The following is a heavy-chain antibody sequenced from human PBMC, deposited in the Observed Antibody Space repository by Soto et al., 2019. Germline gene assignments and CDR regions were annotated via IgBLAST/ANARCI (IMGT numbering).Heavy chain of an antibody. J-gene: IGHJ6*02. CDR2: ISYDGSSK. D-gene: IGHD2-15*01. CDR3: AKEPLGISYGMDV. V-gene: IGHV3-30*04. CDR1: GFSFPTYA. Sequence: SLRLSCAASGFSFPTYAMHWVRLAPGKGLEWVAAISYDGSSKNYADSVKGRFTISRDNSKNTLSLHMTSLRIEDTAVYYCAKEPLGISYGMDVWGQGTTVAVSS.